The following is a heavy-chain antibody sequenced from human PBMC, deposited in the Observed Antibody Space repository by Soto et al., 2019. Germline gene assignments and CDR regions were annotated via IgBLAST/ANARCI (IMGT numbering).Heavy chain of an antibody. V-gene: IGHV1-2*02. CDR3: ARSVSFVTPRPDY. CDR2: INPNNGDT. D-gene: IGHD6-6*01. J-gene: IGHJ4*02. Sequence: QVQLVQSGAEVKKPGASVRVSCKASGYTFTGYYMHWVRQAPGQGLECMGWINPNNGDTNYAQKFQGRVTMTRDTSTSTAYLEVSRLRSDDTAMYYCARSVSFVTPRPDYWGQGMLITVSS. CDR1: GYTFTGYY.